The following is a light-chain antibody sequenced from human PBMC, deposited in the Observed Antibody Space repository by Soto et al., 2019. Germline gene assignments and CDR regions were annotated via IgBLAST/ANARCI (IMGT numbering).Light chain of an antibody. CDR2: STN. CDR3: AVHMGSGIWV. J-gene: IGLJ3*02. V-gene: IGLV8-61*01. CDR1: SGSVSTSYY. Sequence: QAVVTQAPSFSVSPGGTVTLTCALSSGSVSTSYYPSWYQQTPGQAPRTLIYSTNTRSSGVPHRFSGSILGNKAALTIAGAQADDESDYYCAVHMGSGIWVFGGGTKLTVL.